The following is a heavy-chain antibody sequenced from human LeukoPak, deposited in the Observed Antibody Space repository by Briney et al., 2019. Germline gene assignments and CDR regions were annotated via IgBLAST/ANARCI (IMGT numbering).Heavy chain of an antibody. J-gene: IGHJ4*02. V-gene: IGHV3-49*04. Sequence: GGSLRLSWTASGFTFGDYAMNWVRQAPGKGLEWVGFIRSKGYGGTTEYAASVKGRFSILRDDSKSIAYLQMNSLKTEDTAVYYCSRRRGYSGYSDYWGPGTLVTVSS. D-gene: IGHD5-12*01. CDR2: IRSKGYGGTT. CDR1: GFTFGDYA. CDR3: SRRRGYSGYSDY.